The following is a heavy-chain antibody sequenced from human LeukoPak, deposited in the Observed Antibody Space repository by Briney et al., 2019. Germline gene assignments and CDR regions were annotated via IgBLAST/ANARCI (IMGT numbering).Heavy chain of an antibody. CDR2: MNPNSGNT. Sequence: ASVKVSCKASGYTFTSYDINWVRQATGQGLEWVGWMNPNSGNTGYAQKFQGRVTMTRNTSISTAYMELSSLRSEDTAVYYCARAPNHNYYDSSGYYLSSYYYYGMDVWGXGXTVTVSS. V-gene: IGHV1-8*01. J-gene: IGHJ6*02. CDR1: GYTFTSYD. D-gene: IGHD3-22*01. CDR3: ARAPNHNYYDSSGYYLSSYYYYGMDV.